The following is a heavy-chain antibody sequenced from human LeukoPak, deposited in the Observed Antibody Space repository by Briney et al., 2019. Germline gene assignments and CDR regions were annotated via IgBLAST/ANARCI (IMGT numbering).Heavy chain of an antibody. CDR2: IWYDGNNE. CDR1: GFAFSSYG. CDR3: ARDRLAGDSGGTCCDYFDY. Sequence: PGGSLRLSCAAPGFAFSSYGMHWVRLAPGKGLEWVALIWYDGNNEYYADSVKGRFTISRDNSKNTLYLQMNILRAEDTAVYYCARDRLAGDSGGTCCDYFDYWGQGTLVTVSS. D-gene: IGHD2-15*01. V-gene: IGHV3-33*01. J-gene: IGHJ4*02.